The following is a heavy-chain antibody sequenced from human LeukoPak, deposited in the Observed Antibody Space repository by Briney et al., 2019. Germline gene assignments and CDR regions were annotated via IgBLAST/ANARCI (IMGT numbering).Heavy chain of an antibody. V-gene: IGHV3-9*03. J-gene: IGHJ4*02. CDR1: GFTFDDYA. Sequence: GGSLRLSCAASGFTFDDYAMHWVRQAPGKGLEWVSGISWNSGSIGYADSVKGRFTISRDNAKNSLYLQMNSLRAEDMALYYCAKEERGYGFDYWGQGTLVTVSS. CDR3: AKEERGYGFDY. CDR2: ISWNSGSI. D-gene: IGHD1-1*01.